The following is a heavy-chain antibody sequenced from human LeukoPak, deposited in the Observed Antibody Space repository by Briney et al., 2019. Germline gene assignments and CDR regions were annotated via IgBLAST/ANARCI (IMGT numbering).Heavy chain of an antibody. D-gene: IGHD3-3*01. CDR2: INHSGST. J-gene: IGHJ4*02. CDR1: GGSFSGYY. CDR3: ARGVGVDFWSGYPPSFDY. Sequence: SETLSLTCAVYGGSFSGYYWSWIRQPPGKGLEWIGEINHSGSTNYNPSLKSRVTISVDTSKNQFSLKLSSVTAADTAVYYCARGVGVDFWSGYPPSFDYWGQGTLVTVSS. V-gene: IGHV4-34*01.